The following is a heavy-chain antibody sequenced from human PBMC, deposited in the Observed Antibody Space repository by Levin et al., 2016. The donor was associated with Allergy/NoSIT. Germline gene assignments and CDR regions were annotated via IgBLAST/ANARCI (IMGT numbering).Heavy chain of an antibody. CDR1: GYTFTGYY. CDR2: INPNSGGT. CDR3: ARGDLGSAPLLWYMDV. V-gene: IGHV1-2*02. Sequence: ASVKVSCKASGYTFTGYYMHWVRQAPGQGLEWMGWINPNSGGTNYAQKFQGRVTMTRDTSISTAYMELSRLRSDDTAVYYCARGDLGSAPLLWYMDVWGKGTTVTVSS. J-gene: IGHJ6*03. D-gene: IGHD3-10*01.